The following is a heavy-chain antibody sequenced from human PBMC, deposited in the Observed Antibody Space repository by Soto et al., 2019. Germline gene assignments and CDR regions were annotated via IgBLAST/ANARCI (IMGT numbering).Heavy chain of an antibody. V-gene: IGHV1-58*01. CDR2: IVVGSGNT. Sequence: GASVKVSCKASVFTFTSSAVQWVRQARGQRLEWIGWIVVGSGNTNYAQKFQERVTITRDMSTSTAYMELSSLRSEDTAVYYCAAAYDFWSGIRRGYYYYGMDVWGQGTTVTVSS. CDR3: AAAYDFWSGIRRGYYYYGMDV. D-gene: IGHD3-3*01. CDR1: VFTFTSSA. J-gene: IGHJ6*02.